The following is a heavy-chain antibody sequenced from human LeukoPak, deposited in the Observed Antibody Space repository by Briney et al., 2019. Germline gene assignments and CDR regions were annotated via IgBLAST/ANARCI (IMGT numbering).Heavy chain of an antibody. Sequence: SETLSLTCTVSGGSISSYYWSWIRQPPGKGLEWIGHIYYSGSTNYNPSLKSRVTISVDTSKNQFSLKLTSVTAADTTVYYCARHGSGEWLVRGRLDYWGQGTLVTVSS. CDR1: GGSISSYY. CDR3: ARHGSGEWLVRGRLDY. J-gene: IGHJ4*02. CDR2: IYYSGST. V-gene: IGHV4-59*08. D-gene: IGHD6-19*01.